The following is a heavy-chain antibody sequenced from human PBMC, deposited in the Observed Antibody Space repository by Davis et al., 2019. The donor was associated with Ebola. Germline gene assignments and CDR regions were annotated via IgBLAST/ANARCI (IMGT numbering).Heavy chain of an antibody. CDR3: ARELRSRFDP. CDR1: GGSISSYY. CDR2: IYYSGST. Sequence: LRLSCTVSGGSISSYYWSWIRQHPGKGLEWIGYIYYSGSTYYNPSLKSRVTISVDTSKNQFSLKLSSVTAADTAVYYCARELRSRFDPWGQGTLVTVSS. V-gene: IGHV4-31*03. J-gene: IGHJ5*02.